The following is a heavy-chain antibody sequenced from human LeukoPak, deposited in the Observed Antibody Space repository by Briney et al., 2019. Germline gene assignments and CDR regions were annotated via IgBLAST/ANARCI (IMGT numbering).Heavy chain of an antibody. CDR3: ARDFGPCSSTSCYLWYFDY. Sequence: SQTLSLTCTVSGGSISSGDYYWSWIRQPPGKGLEWIGSIYHSGSTYYNPSLKSRVTISVDTSKNHFSLNLSSVTAADTVVYSCARDFGPCSSTSCYLWYFDYWGQGTLVTVSS. J-gene: IGHJ4*02. CDR2: IYHSGST. V-gene: IGHV4-30-4*08. CDR1: GGSISSGDYY. D-gene: IGHD2-2*01.